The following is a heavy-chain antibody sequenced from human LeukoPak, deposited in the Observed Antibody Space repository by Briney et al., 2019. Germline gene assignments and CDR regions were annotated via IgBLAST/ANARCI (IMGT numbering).Heavy chain of an antibody. CDR1: GLTFRTYA. Sequence: PGGSLRLSCAASGLTFRTYAMSWVRQAPGKGLEWVSSISSSSSYIYYADSVKGRFTISRDNAKNSLYLQMNSLRAEDTAVYYCARVDIVAGPAFDIWGQGTMVTVSS. V-gene: IGHV3-21*01. J-gene: IGHJ3*02. CDR2: ISSSSSYI. D-gene: IGHD2-21*01. CDR3: ARVDIVAGPAFDI.